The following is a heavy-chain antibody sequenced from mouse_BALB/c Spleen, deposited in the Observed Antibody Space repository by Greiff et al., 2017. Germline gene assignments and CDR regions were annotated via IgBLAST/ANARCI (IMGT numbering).Heavy chain of an antibody. CDR1: GYTFTSYW. D-gene: IGHD1-1*01. CDR2: IYPGNSDT. Sequence: VQLQQSGTVLARPGASVKMSCKASGYTFTSYWMHWVKQRPGQGLEWIGAIYPGNSDTSYNQKFKGKAKLTAVTSTSTAYMELSSLTNEDSAVYYCTRSIGTTVVVSDYWGQGTTLTVSS. J-gene: IGHJ2*01. V-gene: IGHV1-5*01. CDR3: TRSIGTTVVVSDY.